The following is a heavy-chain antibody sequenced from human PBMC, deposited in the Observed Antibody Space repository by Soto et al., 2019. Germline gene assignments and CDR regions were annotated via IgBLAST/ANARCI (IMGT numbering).Heavy chain of an antibody. J-gene: IGHJ4*02. CDR3: AKAVRDSSSRTL. V-gene: IGHV3-23*01. D-gene: IGHD6-13*01. Sequence: GAALTLSCAASVVTVCGNYMSWVREAPGKGLEWVSAISGSGGSTYYADSVKGRFTISRDNSKNTLYLQMNSLRAEDTAVYYCAKAVRDSSSRTLWGQATLVTVSS. CDR2: ISGSGGST. CDR1: VVTVCGNY.